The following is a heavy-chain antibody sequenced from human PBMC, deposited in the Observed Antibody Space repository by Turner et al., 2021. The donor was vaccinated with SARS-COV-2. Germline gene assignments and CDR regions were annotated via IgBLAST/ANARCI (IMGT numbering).Heavy chain of an antibody. D-gene: IGHD5-18*01. CDR3: ARSLRARVDFDY. CDR2: ISYDGNYK. V-gene: IGHV3-30*19. Sequence: QVQLVESGGGVVQPGRSLRLSCAASGFTFSSYGMHWVRQAPGRGVEWVAVISYDGNYKDYADSVKGRFTISRDNSKNTLYLQMNSLRAEDTAVYYCARSLRARVDFDYWGQGTLVTVSS. J-gene: IGHJ4*02. CDR1: GFTFSSYG.